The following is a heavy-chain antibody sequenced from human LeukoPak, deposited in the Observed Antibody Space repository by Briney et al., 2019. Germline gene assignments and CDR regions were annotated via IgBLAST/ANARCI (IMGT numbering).Heavy chain of an antibody. CDR2: ISYDGSNK. V-gene: IGHV3-30*18. CDR3: AKDDSSGYYGLIDY. D-gene: IGHD3-22*01. CDR1: GLTFSSYG. J-gene: IGHJ4*02. Sequence: PGRSLRLSCAASGLTFSSYGMHWVRQAPGKGLEWVAVISYDGSNKYYADSVKGRFTISRDNSKNTLYLQMNSLRAEDTAVYYCAKDDSSGYYGLIDYWGQGTLVTVSS.